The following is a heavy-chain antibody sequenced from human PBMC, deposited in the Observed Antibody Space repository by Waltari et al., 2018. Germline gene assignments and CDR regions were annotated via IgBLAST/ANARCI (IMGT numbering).Heavy chain of an antibody. CDR1: GASVSSNSAA. V-gene: IGHV6-1*01. CDR3: AREGTWGYSYGIDAFDI. D-gene: IGHD5-18*01. Sequence: QVQLQQSGPGLVKPSQTLSLTCAISGASVSSNSAAWNWIRQSPSRGLEWLGRTYYRSKWYNDYAVSVKSRITNNPDTAKNQCSLQLNAVTPEDTAVYYCAREGTWGYSYGIDAFDIWGQGTMVTVSS. CDR2: TYYRSKWYN. J-gene: IGHJ3*02.